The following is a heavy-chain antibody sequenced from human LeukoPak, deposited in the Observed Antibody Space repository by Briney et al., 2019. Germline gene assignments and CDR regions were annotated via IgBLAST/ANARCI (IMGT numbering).Heavy chain of an antibody. CDR3: ANDFWSGYFSYAFDI. J-gene: IGHJ3*02. CDR2: ISGSGGSI. CDR1: GFTFSSYA. V-gene: IGHV3-23*01. D-gene: IGHD3-3*01. Sequence: GGSLRLSCAASGFTFSSYAMSWVRQAPGKGLEWVSAISGSGGSIYYADSVKGRFTISRDNSKNTLYLQMNSLRAEDTAVYYCANDFWSGYFSYAFDIWGQGTMVTVSS.